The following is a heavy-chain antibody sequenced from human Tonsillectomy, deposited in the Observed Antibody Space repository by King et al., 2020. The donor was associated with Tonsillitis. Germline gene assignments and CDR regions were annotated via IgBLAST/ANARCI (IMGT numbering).Heavy chain of an antibody. CDR1: GGSISSSSYY. D-gene: IGHD3-22*01. CDR2: IYYSGST. J-gene: IGHJ2*01. Sequence: QLQESGPGLVKPSETLSLTCTVSGGSISSSSYYWGWIRQPPGKGLEWIGSIYYSGSTYYNPSLKSRVTISVDTSKNQFSLKRSSVTAADTAVYYCARLSYYSDSSGYSYWYFDLWGRGTLVTVSS. V-gene: IGHV4-39*01. CDR3: ARLSYYSDSSGYSYWYFDL.